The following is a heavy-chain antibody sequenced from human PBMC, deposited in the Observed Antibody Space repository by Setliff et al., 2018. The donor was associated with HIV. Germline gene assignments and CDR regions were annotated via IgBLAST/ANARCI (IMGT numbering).Heavy chain of an antibody. V-gene: IGHV4-59*08. Sequence: SETLSLTCTVSGGSTSNEYWSWIRQPPGKGLEWIGYIYDSGSAYYNPSLQRRVTISVDTSKNQVSLKLNSMTAADTAVYFCVRGPQWLVQKGRVYYFDYWGQGTLVTVSS. J-gene: IGHJ4*02. CDR3: VRGPQWLVQKGRVYYFDY. D-gene: IGHD6-19*01. CDR2: IYDSGSA. CDR1: GGSTSNEY.